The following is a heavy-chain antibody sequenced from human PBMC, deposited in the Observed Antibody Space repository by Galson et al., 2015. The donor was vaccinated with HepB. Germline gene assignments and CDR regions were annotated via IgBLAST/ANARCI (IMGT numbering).Heavy chain of an antibody. J-gene: IGHJ4*02. CDR2: IIPILGIA. D-gene: IGHD5-24*01. Sequence: SVKVSCKASGGTFSSYAISWVRQAPGQGLEWMGRIIPILGIANYAQKFQGRVTITADKSTSTAYMELSSLRSEDTAVYYCARRGSGYNFGYWGQGTLVTVSS. CDR1: GGTFSSYA. V-gene: IGHV1-69*04. CDR3: ARRGSGYNFGY.